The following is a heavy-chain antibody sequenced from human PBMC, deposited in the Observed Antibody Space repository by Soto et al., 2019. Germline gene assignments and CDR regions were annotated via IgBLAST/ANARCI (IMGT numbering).Heavy chain of an antibody. CDR3: SSDTRGSKAVEP. CDR1: GDTFNSYV. CDR2: IIPIIGVT. Sequence: QVQLVQSGAEVKRPGSSVKVSCESSGDTFNSYVISWVRQAPGQGLEWMGGIIPIIGVTHYAQKFQGRVTISALSSTGTAYIGLTNQELEVSSCACDSSDTRGSKAVEPWGQGTLVTVSS. J-gene: IGHJ5*02. D-gene: IGHD5-12*01. V-gene: IGHV1-69*17.